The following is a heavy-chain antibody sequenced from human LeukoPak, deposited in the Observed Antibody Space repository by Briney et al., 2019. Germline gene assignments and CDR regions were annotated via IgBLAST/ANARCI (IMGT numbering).Heavy chain of an antibody. D-gene: IGHD3-10*01. J-gene: IGHJ4*02. V-gene: IGHV3-11*01. CDR2: ISSSGSTI. CDR1: GFTFSDYY. Sequence: PGGSLRLSCAASGFTFSDYYMSWIRQAPGKGLEWVSYISSSGSTIYYADSVKGRFTISRDNAKNSLYLQMNSLRAEDTAVYYCARDFFVAHYYGSGSRYFDYWGQGTLVTVSS. CDR3: ARDFFVAHYYGSGSRYFDY.